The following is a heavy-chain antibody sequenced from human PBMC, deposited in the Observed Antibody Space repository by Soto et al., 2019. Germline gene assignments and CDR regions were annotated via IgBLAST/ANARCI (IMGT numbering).Heavy chain of an antibody. V-gene: IGHV3-23*01. CDR3: AKGSSGYDFYYYYMDV. J-gene: IGHJ6*03. D-gene: IGHD5-12*01. CDR2: LSGSGGSK. Sequence: EVHLLESGGGLVQPGGSLTLSCAAPGFTFSSYAMSWVRQAPGKGLEWVSALSGSGGSKYYADAVKGRFTISRDNSKNTLYLQMNSLRAEDTAVYYCAKGSSGYDFYYYYMDVWGKGTTVTVSS. CDR1: GFTFSSYA.